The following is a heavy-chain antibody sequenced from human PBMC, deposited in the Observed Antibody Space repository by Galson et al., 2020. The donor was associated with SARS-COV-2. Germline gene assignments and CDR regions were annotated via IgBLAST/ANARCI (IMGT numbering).Heavy chain of an antibody. V-gene: IGHV3-23*01. Sequence: TGGSLRLSCAASGFIFSDYYMSWVRQPPGKGLEWVSCISSSGASYYSDSVKGRFTISRDISKNTLYLQMNTLRVEDTAIYYCVKDHSGSHYRHDYWGQGTLVTVSS. CDR3: VKDHSGSHYRHDY. J-gene: IGHJ4*02. D-gene: IGHD1-26*01. CDR1: GFIFSDYY. CDR2: ISSSGAS.